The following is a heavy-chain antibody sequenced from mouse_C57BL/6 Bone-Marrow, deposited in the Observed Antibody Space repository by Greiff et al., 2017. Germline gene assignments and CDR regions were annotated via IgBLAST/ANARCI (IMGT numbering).Heavy chain of an antibody. D-gene: IGHD1-1*01. Sequence: EVMLVESGGGLVQPGGSLRLSCATSGFTFSDFYMEWVRQPPGKRLEWIAASRNKANDYTTEDSASVKGRFIVSRATYQSNLYLQMMTLRAEDTAIYYCARDYDGSSYWYFDVWGAGTTVTVSS. V-gene: IGHV7-1*02. CDR3: ARDYDGSSYWYFDV. CDR2: SRNKANDYTT. J-gene: IGHJ1*01. CDR1: GFTFSDFY.